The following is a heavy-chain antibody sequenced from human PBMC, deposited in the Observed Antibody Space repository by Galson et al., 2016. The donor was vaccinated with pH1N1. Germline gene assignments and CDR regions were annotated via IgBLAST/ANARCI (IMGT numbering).Heavy chain of an antibody. CDR1: GGSIRSSNW. D-gene: IGHD4-23*01. CDR3: ARDGGDYGGAGQYKYFDT. Sequence: SLTCAVSGGSIRSSNWWSWVRQPPGKGLEWIGEIYHIGGTNYNPSLKSRVTISLDKSKNHFSLNLASVTAADTAVYYCARDGGDYGGAGQYKYFDTWGQGTLVTVSS. V-gene: IGHV4-4*02. J-gene: IGHJ5*02. CDR2: IYHIGGT.